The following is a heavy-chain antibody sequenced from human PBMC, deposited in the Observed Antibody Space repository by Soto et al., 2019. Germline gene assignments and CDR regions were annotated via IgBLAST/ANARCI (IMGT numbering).Heavy chain of an antibody. CDR3: ARDYQSYYDSSGHPAPFDY. CDR2: IIPIFGTA. Sequence: SLKVSCKASGVTFSGYAISWVRQAPGQGLEWMGGIIPIFGTANYAQKFQGRVTITADESTSTAYMEPSSLRSEDTAVYYCARDYQSYYDSSGHPAPFDYWGQGTLVTVSS. J-gene: IGHJ4*02. D-gene: IGHD3-22*01. CDR1: GVTFSGYA. V-gene: IGHV1-69*13.